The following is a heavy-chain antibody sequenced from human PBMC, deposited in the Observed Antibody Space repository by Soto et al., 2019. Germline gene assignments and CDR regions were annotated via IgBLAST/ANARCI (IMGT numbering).Heavy chain of an antibody. Sequence: QVQLVQSGAEVKKPGSSVKVSCKASGGTFSSYAISWVRQAPGQGLEWMGGIIPIFGTANYAQKFQGRVTIPADESTSTAYMELSSLRSEDTAVYYCATLSITMIVVKEISFDPWGQGTLVTVSS. CDR1: GGTFSSYA. D-gene: IGHD3-22*01. CDR3: ATLSITMIVVKEISFDP. J-gene: IGHJ5*02. CDR2: IIPIFGTA. V-gene: IGHV1-69*01.